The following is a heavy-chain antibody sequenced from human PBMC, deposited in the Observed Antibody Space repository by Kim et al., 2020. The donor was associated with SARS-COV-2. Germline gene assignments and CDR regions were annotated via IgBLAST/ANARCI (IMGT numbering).Heavy chain of an antibody. D-gene: IGHD1-26*01. CDR2: ISTDGSNT. J-gene: IGHJ4*02. CDR1: GFTFSGYW. Sequence: GGSLRLSCSASGFTFSGYWMHWVRQAPGKGLVWVFGISTDGSNTRYADSVKGRFTISRDNAKSTLYLQMNSLRDEDTAVYYCARGSGSYYFDFWGQGTLVTVSS. V-gene: IGHV3-74*01. CDR3: ARGSGSYYFDF.